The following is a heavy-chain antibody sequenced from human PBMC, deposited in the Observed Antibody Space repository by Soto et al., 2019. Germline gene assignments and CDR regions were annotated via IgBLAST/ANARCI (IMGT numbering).Heavy chain of an antibody. CDR1: GYTFTSYG. V-gene: IGHV1-18*01. CDR2: ISAYNGNT. CDR3: ARDLITMVRGVIAY. Sequence: GASVKVSCTASGYTFTSYGISWVRQAPGQGLEWMGWISAYNGNTNYAQKLQGRVTMTTDTSTSTAYMELRSLRSDDTAVYYCARDLITMVRGVIAYWGQGTLVTVSS. D-gene: IGHD3-10*01. J-gene: IGHJ4*02.